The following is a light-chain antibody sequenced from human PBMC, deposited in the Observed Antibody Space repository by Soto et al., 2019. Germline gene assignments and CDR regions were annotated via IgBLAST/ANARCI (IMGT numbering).Light chain of an antibody. Sequence: EIVMTQSPATLSVSPGERATLSCRASQSVSSNLAWYQQKPGQSPRLLIYGASTRATGVPARFSGSGSGTEFTLTISSLKSEDLAVYYCQQYINLCTFGQGTKVEIK. CDR3: QQYINLCT. CDR2: GAS. CDR1: QSVSSN. V-gene: IGKV3-15*01. J-gene: IGKJ1*01.